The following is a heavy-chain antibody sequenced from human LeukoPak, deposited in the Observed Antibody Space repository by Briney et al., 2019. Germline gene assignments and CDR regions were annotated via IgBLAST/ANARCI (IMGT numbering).Heavy chain of an antibody. J-gene: IGHJ5*02. D-gene: IGHD2-15*01. V-gene: IGHV4-39*01. CDR1: GGSISSSSYY. CDR2: IYYSGST. CDR3: ARDIVVVVAATLLSSWFDP. Sequence: SETLSLTCTDSGGSISSSSYYWGWIRQPPGKGLEWIGSIYYSGSTYYNPSLKSRVTISVDTSKNQFSLKLSSVTAADTAVYYCARDIVVVVAATLLSSWFDPWGQGTLVTVSS.